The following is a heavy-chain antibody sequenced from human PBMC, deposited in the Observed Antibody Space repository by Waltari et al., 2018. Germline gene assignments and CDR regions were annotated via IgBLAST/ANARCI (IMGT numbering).Heavy chain of an antibody. V-gene: IGHV3-23*01. CDR1: VFTFSSSA. J-gene: IGHJ4*02. CDR2: ISGSGGST. Sequence: EVQLLESGGGLVQPGGSLRLSCAASVFTFSSSAMSCVRQAPGKGLEWVSAISGSGGSTYYADSVKGRFTISRDNSKNTLYLQMNSLRAEDTAVYYCTKPPYGDYVPFYYWGQGTLVTVSS. CDR3: TKPPYGDYVPFYY. D-gene: IGHD4-17*01.